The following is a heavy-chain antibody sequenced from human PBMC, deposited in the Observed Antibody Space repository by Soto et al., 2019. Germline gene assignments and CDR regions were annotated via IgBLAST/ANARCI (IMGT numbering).Heavy chain of an antibody. CDR1: GGTFSSYS. Sequence: HVQLVQSGAEVKKPGSSVKVSCKASGGTFSSYSINWVRQAPGQGLECMGEIIPIFGTANYAQKLQGRFTITADESTSTSYMELSSLRSEDTAVYCCARDGGRHSGGIDYWGQGTLVNVSS. CDR2: IIPIFGTA. CDR3: ARDGGRHSGGIDY. V-gene: IGHV1-69*01. J-gene: IGHJ4*02. D-gene: IGHD1-26*01.